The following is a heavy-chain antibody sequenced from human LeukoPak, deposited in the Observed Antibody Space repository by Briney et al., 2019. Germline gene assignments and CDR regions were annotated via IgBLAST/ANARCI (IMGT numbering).Heavy chain of an antibody. J-gene: IGHJ4*02. CDR3: ARGLSSGFDF. D-gene: IGHD6-19*01. V-gene: IGHV1-18*01. CDR2: ISAYNGDT. CDR1: GYTFTSYS. Sequence: ASVKVSCKASGYTFTSYSITWVRQAPGQGLEWLGWISAYNGDTNYAQKLQGRVTMTRDTSTRTAYMELRSLMSDDTAVYYCARGLSSGFDFWGQGALVTVSS.